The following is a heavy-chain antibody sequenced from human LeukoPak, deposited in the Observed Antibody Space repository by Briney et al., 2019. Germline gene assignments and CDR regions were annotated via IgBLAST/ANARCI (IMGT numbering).Heavy chain of an antibody. D-gene: IGHD4-17*01. J-gene: IGHJ4*02. Sequence: GGSLRLSCTASGFTFGDYAMSWFRQAPGKGLEWVGFIRSKAYGGTTEYAASVKGRFTISRDDSKSIAYLQMDSLKTEDTAVYYCTRDPDDYGDSNFDYWGQGTLVTVPS. CDR3: TRDPDDYGDSNFDY. CDR2: IRSKAYGGTT. V-gene: IGHV3-49*03. CDR1: GFTFGDYA.